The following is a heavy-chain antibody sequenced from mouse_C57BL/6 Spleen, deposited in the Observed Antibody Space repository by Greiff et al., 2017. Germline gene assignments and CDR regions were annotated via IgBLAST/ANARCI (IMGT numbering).Heavy chain of an antibody. CDR1: GYAFSSYW. Sequence: VHLVESGAELVKPGASVKISCKASGYAFSSYWMNWVKQRPGKGLEWIGQIYPGDGDTNYNGKFKGKATLTADKSSSTAYMQLSSLTSEDSAVYFCARAGPPVGFAYWGQGTLVTVSA. CDR2: IYPGDGDT. J-gene: IGHJ3*01. V-gene: IGHV1-80*01. D-gene: IGHD3-3*01. CDR3: ARAGPPVGFAY.